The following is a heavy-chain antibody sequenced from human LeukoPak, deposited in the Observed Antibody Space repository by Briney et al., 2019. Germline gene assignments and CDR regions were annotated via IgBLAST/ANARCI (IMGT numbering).Heavy chain of an antibody. J-gene: IGHJ4*02. V-gene: IGHV1-8*01. CDR1: GYTFTSYD. CDR2: MNPNSGNT. CDR3: ARAHIVVVPAAMIFRRVGYYYFDY. Sequence: ASVKVSCKASGYTFTSYDINWVRQATGQGLEWMGWMNPNSGNTGYAQKFQGRVTMTRNTSISTACMELSSLRSEDTAVYYCARAHIVVVPAAMIFRRVGYYYFDYWGQGTLVTVSS. D-gene: IGHD2-2*01.